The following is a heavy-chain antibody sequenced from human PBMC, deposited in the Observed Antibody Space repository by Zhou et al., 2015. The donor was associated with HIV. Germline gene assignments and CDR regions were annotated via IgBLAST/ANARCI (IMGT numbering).Heavy chain of an antibody. Sequence: QVQLVQSGAEVKKPGSSVKVSCKASGGTFSSYAISWVRQAPGQGLEWMGGIIPIFGTANYAQKFQGRVTITADESTSTAYMELSSLRSEDTAVYYCASGPWDVDSSGLEYFQHWGQGTLVTVSS. J-gene: IGHJ1*01. D-gene: IGHD3-22*01. CDR1: GGTFSSYA. CDR3: ASGPWDVDSSGLEYFQH. CDR2: IIPIFGTA. V-gene: IGHV1-69*12.